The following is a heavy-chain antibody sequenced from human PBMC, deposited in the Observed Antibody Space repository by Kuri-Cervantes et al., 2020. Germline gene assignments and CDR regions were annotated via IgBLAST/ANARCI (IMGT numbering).Heavy chain of an antibody. Sequence: LSLTCAASGFTFSSYGMHWVRQAPGKGLEWVAVIWYDGSNKYYADSVKGRFTISRDNSKNTLYLQMNSLRAEDTAVYYCARESYGSGSFYGMDVWGQGTTVTVSS. CDR1: GFTFSSYG. CDR2: IWYDGSNK. J-gene: IGHJ6*02. V-gene: IGHV3-33*01. CDR3: ARESYGSGSFYGMDV. D-gene: IGHD3-10*01.